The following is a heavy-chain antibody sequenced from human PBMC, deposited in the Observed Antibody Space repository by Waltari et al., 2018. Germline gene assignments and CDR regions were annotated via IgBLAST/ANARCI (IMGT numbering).Heavy chain of an antibody. CDR1: GFTFSSYA. CDR3: AKIWNRLLYD. D-gene: IGHD3-16*02. CDR2: IYSGGST. Sequence: EVQLLESGGGLVQPGGSLRLSCAASGFTFSSYAMSWVRQAPGKGLEWVSVIYSGGSTYYADSVKGRFTISRDNSKNTLYLQMNSLRAEDTAVYYCAKIWNRLLYDWGQGTLVTVSS. J-gene: IGHJ4*02. V-gene: IGHV3-23*03.